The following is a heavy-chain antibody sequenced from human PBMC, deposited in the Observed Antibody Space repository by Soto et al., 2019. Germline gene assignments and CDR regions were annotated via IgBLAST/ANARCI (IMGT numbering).Heavy chain of an antibody. Sequence: QVQLQQSGPGLVKPSQTLSLTCTVSGGSISSGDYYWNWIRQHPEKGLEWIGSIHHRGNTYHSPSLESRISISIDTSKNQFSLRLSSLTAADTAVYYCAREGGSYDSGGFLIRGAFDLWGLGTTVTVSP. CDR1: GGSISSGDYY. V-gene: IGHV4-31*03. CDR2: IHHRGNT. D-gene: IGHD3-22*01. CDR3: AREGGSYDSGGFLIRGAFDL. J-gene: IGHJ3*01.